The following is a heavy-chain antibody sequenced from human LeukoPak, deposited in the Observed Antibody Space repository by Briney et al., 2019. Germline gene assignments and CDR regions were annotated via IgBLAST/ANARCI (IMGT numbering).Heavy chain of an antibody. V-gene: IGHV4-59*01. Sequence: SETLSLTCTVSGGSISSYYWSWIRQPPGKGLEWIGYIYYSESTNYNPSLKSRVTISVDTSKNQFSLKLSSVTAADTAVYYCARLYYGDDYWGQGTLVTVSS. CDR2: IYYSEST. CDR3: ARLYYGDDY. D-gene: IGHD3-22*01. CDR1: GGSISSYY. J-gene: IGHJ4*02.